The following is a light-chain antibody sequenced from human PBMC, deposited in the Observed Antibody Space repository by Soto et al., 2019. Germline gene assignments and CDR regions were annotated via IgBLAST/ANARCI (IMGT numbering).Light chain of an antibody. V-gene: IGKV3-20*01. CDR2: AAS. CDR3: HQYGGAPHT. Sequence: ENWLTQSPGTLALSPGERATLSCRASPSVSYNDVDWYQQKHGQAPRLLIYAASTRTTGIPDRCSGSGSGTDFSLTISRLEPEDFAVYYCHQYGGAPHTFGQGSKLEIK. CDR1: PSVSYND. J-gene: IGKJ2*01.